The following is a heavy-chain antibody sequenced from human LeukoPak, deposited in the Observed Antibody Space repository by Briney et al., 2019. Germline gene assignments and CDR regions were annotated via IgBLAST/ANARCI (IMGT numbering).Heavy chain of an antibody. CDR1: GYSFTSYH. CDR3: AREDPHTYNFDF. J-gene: IGHJ4*02. V-gene: IGHV1-46*01. D-gene: IGHD1-1*01. CDR2: LKSSGDTT. Sequence: ASVKVSCKTSGYSFTSYHMHWLRQSPGQGLEWGGILKSSGDTTVYAQKFKGRVTVPRDTSTSTVYMELSSLSSEEKAVYYCAREDPHTYNFDFWGPGTLVNVSS.